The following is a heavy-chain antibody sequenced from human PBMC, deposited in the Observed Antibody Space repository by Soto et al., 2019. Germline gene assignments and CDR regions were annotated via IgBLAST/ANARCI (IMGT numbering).Heavy chain of an antibody. CDR3: ATAFHYGVTHDAFDI. CDR1: GYGISSDH. V-gene: IGHV1-46*03. J-gene: IGHJ3*02. Sequence: VLVKVSCKGSGYGISSDHVRWVSQETEQGLEWMGIINPSGGSTSYAQKFQGRVTMTRDTSTSTVYMELSSLRSEDTAVYYCATAFHYGVTHDAFDIWGQGTMVTVSS. D-gene: IGHD4-17*01. CDR2: INPSGGST.